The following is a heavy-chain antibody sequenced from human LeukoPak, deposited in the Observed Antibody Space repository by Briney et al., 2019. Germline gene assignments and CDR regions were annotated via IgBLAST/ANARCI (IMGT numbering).Heavy chain of an antibody. J-gene: IGHJ3*02. V-gene: IGHV1-46*01. Sequence: ASVTVSFTSSVYTFTIYYMHWVRQAPGQGLGWMGIINPGGGSTTYAQKFQDRVTMTRDTSTSTVYMELSSLRSEDTAVYYCARERATYGFDIWGQGTMVTVAS. CDR3: ARERATYGFDI. CDR1: VYTFTIYY. CDR2: INPGGGST.